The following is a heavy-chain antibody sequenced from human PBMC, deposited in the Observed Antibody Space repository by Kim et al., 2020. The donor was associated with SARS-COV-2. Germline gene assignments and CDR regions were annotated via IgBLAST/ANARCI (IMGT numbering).Heavy chain of an antibody. CDR2: IKSAGTGI. CDR1: GFTFTNYW. CDR3: ASDTVLYGLDV. V-gene: IGHV3-74*01. J-gene: IGHJ6*02. Sequence: GGFLRLSCAASGFTFTNYWMHWVRQAPGKGLVWVSRIKSAGTGITYADSVKGRFTIFRDNATNTLYLQMNNLRAEDTAVYYCASDTVLYGLDVWGQGTTVTVSS. D-gene: IGHD4-4*01.